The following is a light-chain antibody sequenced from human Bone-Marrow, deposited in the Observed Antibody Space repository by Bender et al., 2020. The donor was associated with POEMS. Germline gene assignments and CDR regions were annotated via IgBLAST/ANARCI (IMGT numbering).Light chain of an antibody. J-gene: IGLJ2*01. V-gene: IGLV1-40*01. Sequence: QSVLTQPPSVSGAPGQTITISCTGSSSNLGANYAVHWYQHIPGTAPKLLIPSNTNRPSGVPDRFSGSKSDTSASLAITGLQAEDEADYYCQSYDISLNGVVFGGGTKVTVL. CDR1: SSNLGANYA. CDR3: QSYDISLNGVV. CDR2: SNT.